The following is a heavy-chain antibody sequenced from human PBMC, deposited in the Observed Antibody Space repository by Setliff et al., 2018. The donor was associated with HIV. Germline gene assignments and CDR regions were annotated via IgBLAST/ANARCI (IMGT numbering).Heavy chain of an antibody. Sequence: PSETLSLTCTVSGGSISSDYWSWIRQPAGKGLEWIGRVYISGSTNYSPSLRSRGTMSVDTSKNQVTLKLRSVTAADTAVYYWASDRAGWDGQVILYGLDIWGQGTMVTVSS. CDR1: GGSISSDY. J-gene: IGHJ3*02. CDR2: VYISGST. D-gene: IGHD3-10*01. CDR3: ASDRAGWDGQVILYGLDI. V-gene: IGHV4-4*07.